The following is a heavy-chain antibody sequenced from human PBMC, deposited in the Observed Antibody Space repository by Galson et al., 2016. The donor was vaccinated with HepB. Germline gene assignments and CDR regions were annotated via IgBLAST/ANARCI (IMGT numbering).Heavy chain of an antibody. D-gene: IGHD6-13*01. CDR2: IYYSGRN. V-gene: IGHV4-31*03. CDR3: ARGLASAVTLDP. CDR1: GGSISSGGNY. Sequence: TLSLTCTVSGGSISSGGNYWTWVRQHPGKGMEWTGNIYYSGRNFYNPSLKSRATISVDTSKNQFSLNLGSVTAADTAVYYCARGLASAVTLDPWGQGTLVTVSS. J-gene: IGHJ5*02.